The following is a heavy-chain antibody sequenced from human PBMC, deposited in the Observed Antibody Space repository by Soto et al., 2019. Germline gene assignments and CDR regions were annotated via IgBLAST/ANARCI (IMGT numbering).Heavy chain of an antibody. CDR3: ARDGGLRFLEWLSRGYYFDY. V-gene: IGHV3-21*01. D-gene: IGHD3-3*01. J-gene: IGHJ4*02. CDR2: ISSSSSYI. Sequence: ESVGGLVKPGGSLRLSCAASGFTFSSYSMNWVRQAPGKGLEWVSSISSSSSYIYYADSVKGRFTISRDNAKNSLYLQMNSLRAEDTAVYYCARDGGLRFLEWLSRGYYFDYWGQGTLVTVSS. CDR1: GFTFSSYS.